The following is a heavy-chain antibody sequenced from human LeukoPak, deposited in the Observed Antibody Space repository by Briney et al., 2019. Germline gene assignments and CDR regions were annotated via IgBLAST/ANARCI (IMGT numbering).Heavy chain of an antibody. D-gene: IGHD5-18*01. CDR1: GYTFTSYG. J-gene: IGHJ6*02. CDR2: ISAYNGNT. V-gene: IGHV1-18*01. Sequence: ASVKVSCKASGYTFTSYGISWARQAPGQGLEWMGWISAYNGNTNYAQKLQGRVTMTTDTSTSTAYMELRSLRSDDTAVYYCARDLDLGYSYGSYYYYYGMDVWGQGTTVTVSS. CDR3: ARDLDLGYSYGSYYYYYGMDV.